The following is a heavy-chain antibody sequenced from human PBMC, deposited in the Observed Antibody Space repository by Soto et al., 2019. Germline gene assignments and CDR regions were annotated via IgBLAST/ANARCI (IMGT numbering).Heavy chain of an antibody. D-gene: IGHD4-17*01. CDR2: INPGDFDFDT. J-gene: IGHJ6*02. CDR3: AGHEQFHYGYYGMDV. V-gene: IGHV5-51*01. Sequence: GESLKISCKASGYSFTTYWIAWERQMPGKGLELIGIINPGDFDFDTRYSPSFQGQVTISAYRSTSTAYLQWNSLKASRTAIYYCAGHEQFHYGYYGMDVWGQGTTVTVSS. CDR1: GYSFTTYW.